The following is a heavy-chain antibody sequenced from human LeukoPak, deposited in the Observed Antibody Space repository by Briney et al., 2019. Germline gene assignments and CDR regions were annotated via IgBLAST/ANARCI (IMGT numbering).Heavy chain of an antibody. V-gene: IGHV3-23*01. CDR1: GFTFSTYA. CDR2: ISGSSGST. J-gene: IGHJ5*02. D-gene: IGHD2-2*02. CDR3: AKGPYCSTTSCYTMGCFDP. Sequence: GGSLRLSCAASGFTFSTYAMSWVRQAPGKGLEWVSSISGSSGSTYYADSVKGRFTISRDYSKNTLYLQMDSLRTEDTAVYYRAKGPYCSTTSCYTMGCFDPWGQGTLVTVSS.